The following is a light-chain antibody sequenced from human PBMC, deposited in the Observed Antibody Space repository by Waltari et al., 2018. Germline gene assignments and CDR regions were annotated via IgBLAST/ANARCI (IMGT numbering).Light chain of an antibody. J-gene: IGKJ3*01. Sequence: DIVMTQSPDSLAVSLGERATINCKPSQSVLYSPNHKNYLAWYQQKPGQPPKLLIYWASTREFGVPDRFSGSGSGTDFTLTISSLQPEDFATYSCQHLNSYPFTFGPGTTV. CDR3: QHLNSYPFT. CDR2: WAS. CDR1: QSVLYSPNHKNY. V-gene: IGKV4-1*01.